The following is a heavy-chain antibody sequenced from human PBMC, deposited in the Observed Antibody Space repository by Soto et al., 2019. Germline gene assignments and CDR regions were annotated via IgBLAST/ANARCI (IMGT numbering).Heavy chain of an antibody. CDR3: ARDWELRNYHYYMDV. CDR2: MKQDGSEK. D-gene: IGHD3-3*01. CDR1: GFTYSSYW. V-gene: IGHV3-7*01. Sequence: GGSLRLSFAASGFTYSSYWMSWVRQAPGKGLEWVANMKQDGSEKYYVDSVKGRFTISRDNAKNSLYLQMNSLRAEDTAVYYCARDWELRNYHYYMDVWGKGTTVTVSS. J-gene: IGHJ6*03.